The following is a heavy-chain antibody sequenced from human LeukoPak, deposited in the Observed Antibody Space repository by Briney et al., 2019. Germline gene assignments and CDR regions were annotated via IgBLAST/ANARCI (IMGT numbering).Heavy chain of an antibody. CDR2: IYYSGSR. J-gene: IGHJ5*02. Sequence: SETLSLTCTVSGGSISSSSHYWAWIRQPPGKGLEWIGSIYYSGSRYYNPSLNSRATISVDTSKSQFSLKLNFVTAADTAVYYCARQGESLTWLDPWGQGTLVTVSS. CDR1: GGSISSSSHY. V-gene: IGHV4-39*01. D-gene: IGHD2-21*01. CDR3: ARQGESLTWLDP.